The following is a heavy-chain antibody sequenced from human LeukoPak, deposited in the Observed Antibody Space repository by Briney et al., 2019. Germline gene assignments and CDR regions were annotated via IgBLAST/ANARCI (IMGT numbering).Heavy chain of an antibody. CDR1: GFTFSSYS. J-gene: IGHJ4*02. CDR2: ISSSSSYI. CDR3: ARVAAARLWGDFDY. Sequence: PGGSLRLSCAASGFTFSSYSMNWVRQAPGKGLEWVSSISSSSSYIYYADSVKGRFTISRDSAKNSLYLQMNSLRAEDTAVYYCARVAAARLWGDFDYWGQGTLVTVSS. D-gene: IGHD6-6*01. V-gene: IGHV3-21*01.